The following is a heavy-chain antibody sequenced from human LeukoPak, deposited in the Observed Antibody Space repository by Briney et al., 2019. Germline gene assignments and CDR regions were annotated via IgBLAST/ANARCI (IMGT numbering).Heavy chain of an antibody. J-gene: IGHJ4*02. Sequence: ASVKVSCKASGYTFTSYGISWVRQAPGQGLERMGWISAYSGNTNYAQKLQGRVTMTTDTSTSTAYMERRSLRSDDTAVYYCARVVRKIFGVVIFDYWGQGTLVTVSS. V-gene: IGHV1-18*01. CDR2: ISAYSGNT. CDR1: GYTFTSYG. CDR3: ARVVRKIFGVVIFDY. D-gene: IGHD3-3*01.